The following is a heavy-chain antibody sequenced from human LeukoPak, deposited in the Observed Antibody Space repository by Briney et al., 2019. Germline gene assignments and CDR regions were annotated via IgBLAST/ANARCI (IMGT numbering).Heavy chain of an antibody. J-gene: IGHJ5*02. CDR1: GGSISSSSYY. CDR3: ARDASSGWKVRHWFDP. D-gene: IGHD6-19*01. Sequence: SETLSLTCTVSGGSISSSSYYWGWIRQPPGKGLEWIGSIYYSGSTYYNPSLKSRVTISVDTSKNQFSLKLSSVTAADTAVYYCARDASSGWKVRHWFDPWGQGTLVTVSS. V-gene: IGHV4-39*07. CDR2: IYYSGST.